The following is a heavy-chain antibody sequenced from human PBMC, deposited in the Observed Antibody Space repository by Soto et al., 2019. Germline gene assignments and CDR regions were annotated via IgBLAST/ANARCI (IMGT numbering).Heavy chain of an antibody. J-gene: IGHJ4*02. CDR2: IYYTGSP. V-gene: IGHV4-59*01. D-gene: IGHD6-13*01. Sequence: SETLSLTCTVSGDSINNYYWSWIRQPPGKRLEWIGYIYYTGSPTYNPSLESRVTMSVDTSKNQLSLKLNSVNAADTAVYYCAKYRRTEAEGFTLDYWGRGTLVTVSS. CDR1: GDSINNYY. CDR3: AKYRRTEAEGFTLDY.